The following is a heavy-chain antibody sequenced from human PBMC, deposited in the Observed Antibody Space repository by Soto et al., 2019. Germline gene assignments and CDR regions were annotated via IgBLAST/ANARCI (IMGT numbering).Heavy chain of an antibody. D-gene: IGHD3-16*01. CDR1: GHSLTDLS. CDR2: FDPEEGEI. Sequence: VKVSCKVAGHSLTDLSMHWVRQGPGRGLEWLGGFDPEEGEIIYAQNFQGRIRLTEDTSTDTAFMELNSLKSEDTAIYYCATTRTTYVYDFDSWGQGTLVTVSS. V-gene: IGHV1-24*01. J-gene: IGHJ4*02. CDR3: ATTRTTYVYDFDS.